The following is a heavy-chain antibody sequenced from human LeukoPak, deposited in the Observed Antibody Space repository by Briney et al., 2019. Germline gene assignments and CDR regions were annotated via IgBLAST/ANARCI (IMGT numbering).Heavy chain of an antibody. Sequence: PGGSLRLSCAASGFTFSSYGMHWVRQAPGKGLEWVAVMWYDGSNKYYADSVKGRFTISRDNSKNTLYLQMNSLRAEDTAVYYCAREQYSSSSGYFDYWGQGTLVTVSS. J-gene: IGHJ4*02. D-gene: IGHD6-6*01. CDR3: AREQYSSSSGYFDY. CDR1: GFTFSSYG. CDR2: MWYDGSNK. V-gene: IGHV3-33*01.